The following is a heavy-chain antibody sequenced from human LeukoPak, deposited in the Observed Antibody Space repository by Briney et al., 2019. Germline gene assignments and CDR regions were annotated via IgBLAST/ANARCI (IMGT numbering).Heavy chain of an antibody. V-gene: IGHV4-34*01. CDR1: GGSFSGYY. D-gene: IGHD2-21*02. CDR3: ARVTYDAFDI. J-gene: IGHJ3*02. Sequence: SETLSLTCAVYGGSFSGYYWSWIRQPPGKGLEWIGEINHSGSTNYNPSLKSRVTISVDTSKNQFSLKLSSVTAADTAVYYCARVTYDAFDIWGQGTMVTVSS. CDR2: INHSGST.